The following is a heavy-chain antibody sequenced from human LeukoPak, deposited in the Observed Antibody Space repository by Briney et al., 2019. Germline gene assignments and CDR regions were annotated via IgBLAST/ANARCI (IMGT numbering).Heavy chain of an antibody. D-gene: IGHD3-16*01. V-gene: IGHV4-38-2*01. CDR2: IYHSGST. CDR1: GYSISSGYY. CDR3: ASTPWGD. Sequence: PSETLSLTCGVSGYSISSGYYWGWIRQPPGKGLEWIGSIYHSGSTYYNPSLKSRVTISVDTSKNQFSLKLNSVTAADTAVYYCASTPWGDWGQGTLVTVS. J-gene: IGHJ4*02.